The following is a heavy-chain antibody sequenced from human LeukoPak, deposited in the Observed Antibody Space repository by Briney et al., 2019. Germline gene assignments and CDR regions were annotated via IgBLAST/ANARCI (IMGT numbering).Heavy chain of an antibody. CDR2: IYYSGST. D-gene: IGHD6-19*01. CDR1: GGSISSSSYY. V-gene: IGHV4-39*01. Sequence: KPSETLSLTCTVSGGSISSSSYYWGWIRQPPGKGLEWIGSIYYSGSTYYNPSLKSRVTISVDTSKNQFSLKLSSVTAADTAVYYCARHSRAVAAYYWGQGTLVTVSS. J-gene: IGHJ4*02. CDR3: ARHSRAVAAYY.